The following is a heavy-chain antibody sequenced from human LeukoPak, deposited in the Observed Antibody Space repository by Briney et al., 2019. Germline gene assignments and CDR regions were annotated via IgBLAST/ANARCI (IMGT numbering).Heavy chain of an antibody. CDR2: IYYSGST. CDR3: ARVEVIAVAGTENWFDP. V-gene: IGHV4-59*01. Sequence: KSSETLSLTCTVSGGSISNYFWSWIRQPPGKGLECIGYIYYSGSTNYNPSLKSRVTISVDTSKNQFSLKLSSVTAADTAVYYCARVEVIAVAGTENWFDPWGQGTLVTVSS. D-gene: IGHD6-19*01. J-gene: IGHJ5*02. CDR1: GGSISNYF.